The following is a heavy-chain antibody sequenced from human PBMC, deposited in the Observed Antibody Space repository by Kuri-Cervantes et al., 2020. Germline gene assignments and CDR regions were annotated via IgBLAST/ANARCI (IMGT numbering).Heavy chain of an antibody. CDR2: ISWNSGSI. Sequence: GGSLRLSCAASGFTFDDYAMHWVRQAPGKGLEWVSGISWNSGSIGYADSVKGRFTISRDNAKNSLYLQMNSLRAEDTALYYCAKSLRWFGESRYFGYWGQGTLVTVSS. J-gene: IGHJ4*02. D-gene: IGHD3-10*01. V-gene: IGHV3-9*01. CDR3: AKSLRWFGESRYFGY. CDR1: GFTFDDYA.